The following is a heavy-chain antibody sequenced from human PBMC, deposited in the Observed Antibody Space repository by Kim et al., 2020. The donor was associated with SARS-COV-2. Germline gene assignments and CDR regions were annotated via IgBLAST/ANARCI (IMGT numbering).Heavy chain of an antibody. CDR2: MNQDGRVK. CDR1: GLTFSNYW. Sequence: GGSLRLSCVASGLTFSNYWMNWVRQAPGKGLEWVANMNQDGRVKRYVDSVKGRFTISRDNAKNSLYLEMNTLGAEDTALYYCTTGPTSWGQGIRVTVSS. CDR3: TTGPTS. J-gene: IGHJ5*02. V-gene: IGHV3-7*05.